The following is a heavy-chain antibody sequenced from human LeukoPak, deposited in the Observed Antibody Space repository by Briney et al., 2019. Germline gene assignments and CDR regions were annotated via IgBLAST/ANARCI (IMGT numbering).Heavy chain of an antibody. J-gene: IGHJ4*02. Sequence: QPSETLSLTCTVSGGSISSYYWSWIRQPPGKGLEWIGYIYYSGSTNYNPSLKSRVTISVDTSKNQFSLKLSSVTAADTAVYYCARDGSIAAAGSVVDGGFDYWGQGTLVTVSS. D-gene: IGHD6-13*01. CDR1: GGSISSYY. CDR2: IYYSGST. CDR3: ARDGSIAAAGSVVDGGFDY. V-gene: IGHV4-59*12.